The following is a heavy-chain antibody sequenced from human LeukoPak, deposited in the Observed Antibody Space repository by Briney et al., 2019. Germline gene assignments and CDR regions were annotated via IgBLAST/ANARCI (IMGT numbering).Heavy chain of an antibody. CDR2: ISGNGADT. D-gene: IGHD6-19*01. J-gene: IGHJ4*02. V-gene: IGHV3-23*01. Sequence: GGSLRLSCAASGFTFSRYGMSWVRQAPGKGLEWVSAISGNGADTYYADAVKGRFTISRDNLENMVYLQMNSLRAEDTAVYYCAKEAVAGTGYYFDYWGQGTLVTVSS. CDR1: GFTFSRYG. CDR3: AKEAVAGTGYYFDY.